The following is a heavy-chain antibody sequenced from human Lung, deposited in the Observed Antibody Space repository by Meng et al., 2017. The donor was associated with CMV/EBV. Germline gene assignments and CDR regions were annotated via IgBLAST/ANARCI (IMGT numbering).Heavy chain of an antibody. CDR1: GDSISNGDYY. J-gene: IGHJ5*02. CDR2: IYFSGDT. CDR3: ARDRASDEWFDP. Sequence: QLQQQESGPGLVTPSQTLSLTCTVSGDSISNGDYYWSWIRQPPGKGLEWIGYIYFSGDTYYNTSLKSRITMSVDTSKNQFSLKVRSVTAADTAVYYCARDRASDEWFDPWGQGTLVTVSS. D-gene: IGHD3-10*01. V-gene: IGHV4-30-4*01.